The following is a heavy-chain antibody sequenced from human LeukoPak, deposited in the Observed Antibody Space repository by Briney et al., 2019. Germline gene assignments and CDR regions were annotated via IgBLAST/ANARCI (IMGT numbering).Heavy chain of an antibody. CDR1: GGSFSGYH. J-gene: IGHJ6*03. D-gene: IGHD3/OR15-3a*01. V-gene: IGHV4-34*01. Sequence: SETLSLTCAVYGGSFSGYHWSWIRQPPGKGLEWIGEINHSGSTNYNPSLKSRVTISVDTSKNQFSLKLSSVTAADTAVYYCARVRSFWTRYYYYMDVWGKGTTVTVSS. CDR2: INHSGST. CDR3: ARVRSFWTRYYYYMDV.